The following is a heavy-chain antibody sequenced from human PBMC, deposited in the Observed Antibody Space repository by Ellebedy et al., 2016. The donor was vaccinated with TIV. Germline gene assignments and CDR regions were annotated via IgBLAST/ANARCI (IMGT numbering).Heavy chain of an antibody. J-gene: IGHJ4*02. V-gene: IGHV5-51*01. D-gene: IGHD5-12*01. CDR3: ARTGGSSGYSGYEYFDY. CDR2: IYPADSNV. CDR1: GYSFISYW. Sequence: GESLKISCKGSGYSFISYWIGWVRRVPGKGLEWMGIIYPADSNVKYSPSFQGQVTISVDKSTSSAYLQWSSLRASDTAMYYCARTGGSSGYSGYEYFDYWGQGTLVTVSS.